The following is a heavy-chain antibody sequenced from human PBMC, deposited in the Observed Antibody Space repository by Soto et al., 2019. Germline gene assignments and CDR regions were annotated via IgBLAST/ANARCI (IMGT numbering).Heavy chain of an antibody. CDR1: GGSISSYY. CDR2: IYYSGST. V-gene: IGHV4-59*01. D-gene: IGHD2-21*02. CDR3: ARGICGGDCYDAFDI. Sequence: PSETLSLTCTVSGGSISSYYWSWIRQPPGKGLEWIGYIYYSGSTNYNPSLKSRVTISVDTSKNQFSLKLSSVTAADTAVYYCARGICGGDCYDAFDIWGQGTMVTVS. J-gene: IGHJ3*02.